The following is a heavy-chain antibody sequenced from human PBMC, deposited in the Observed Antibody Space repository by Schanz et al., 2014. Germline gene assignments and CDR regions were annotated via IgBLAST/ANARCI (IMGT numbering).Heavy chain of an antibody. Sequence: QVQLVESGGGVVQPGRSLRLSCAASGFTFSSYGMHWVRQAPGKGLEWGAVIWYDGSNKYYADSVKGRFTISRDNSKNALYLQRNSLRAEDTTVYCCAGEFHCDGPRLDYWGQGTLVTVSS. J-gene: IGHJ4*02. V-gene: IGHV3-33*01. CDR3: AGEFHCDGPRLDY. CDR2: IWYDGSNK. D-gene: IGHD2-21*01. CDR1: GFTFSSYG.